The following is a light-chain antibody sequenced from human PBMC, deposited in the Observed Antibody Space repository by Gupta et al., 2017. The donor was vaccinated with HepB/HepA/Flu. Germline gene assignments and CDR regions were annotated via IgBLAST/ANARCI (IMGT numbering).Light chain of an antibody. CDR2: YVS. Sequence: EIVLTQSPGTLSLSPGERATLSCRASQSINANTFAWYQQKPGQAPRLLIYYVSNRATGVPDRFSGSGSGTDFTLTSSRLEPEDSAVYYWQQHHWLYAFGQGTKLEIK. CDR3: QQHHWLYA. V-gene: IGKV3-20*01. CDR1: QSINANT. J-gene: IGKJ2*01.